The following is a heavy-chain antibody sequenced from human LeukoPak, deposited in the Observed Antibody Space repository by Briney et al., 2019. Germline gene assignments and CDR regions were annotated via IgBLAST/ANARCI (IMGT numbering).Heavy chain of an antibody. J-gene: IGHJ5*02. CDR3: ARHIAAAGTNWFDP. CDR2: INWNGASI. CDR1: GFPFDDHG. V-gene: IGHV3-20*04. D-gene: IGHD6-13*01. Sequence: GGSLRLSCAASGFPFDDHGMSWVRQAPGKGLEWVSHINWNGASIGYADSVKGRFTISRDNAKTSLYLQMNSLRAEDTALYYCARHIAAAGTNWFDPWGQGTLVTVSS.